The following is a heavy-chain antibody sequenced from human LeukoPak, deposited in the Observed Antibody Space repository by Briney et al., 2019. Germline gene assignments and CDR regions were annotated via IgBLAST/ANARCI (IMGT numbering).Heavy chain of an antibody. Sequence: ASVKVSCKASAYTFTGYYMHLVRQAPAQGLEWMGWINPNSGGTNYAQKFQGRVTMTRDTSISTAYMELSRLRSDDTAVYYCARYYNNNPFDYWGQGTLVTVSS. V-gene: IGHV1-2*02. CDR1: AYTFTGYY. CDR3: ARYYNNNPFDY. J-gene: IGHJ4*02. D-gene: IGHD4-11*01. CDR2: INPNSGGT.